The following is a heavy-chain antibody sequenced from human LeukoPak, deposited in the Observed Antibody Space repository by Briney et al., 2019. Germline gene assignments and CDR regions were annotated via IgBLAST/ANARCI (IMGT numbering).Heavy chain of an antibody. CDR2: ISAYNGNT. CDR1: GYTFTSYG. J-gene: IGHJ5*02. CDR3: ARVPDIVVVVAATPGFDP. D-gene: IGHD2-15*01. Sequence: ASVKVSCKASGYTFTSYGISWVRQAPGQGLEWMGWISAYNGNTNYAQKLQGRVTMTTDTSTSTAYMELRSLRSDDTAVYYCARVPDIVVVVAATPGFDPWGQGTLVTVSS. V-gene: IGHV1-18*01.